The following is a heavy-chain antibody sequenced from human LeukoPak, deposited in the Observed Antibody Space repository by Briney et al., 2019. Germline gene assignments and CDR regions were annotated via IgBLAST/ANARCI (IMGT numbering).Heavy chain of an antibody. CDR3: ARVGSVLRYFDWDLGGEDWFAP. J-gene: IGHJ5*02. D-gene: IGHD3-9*01. CDR2: IYYAGST. Sequence: SGTLCLTCAASGGSISSYYLSWIRQPPGKGLEWIGDIYYAGSTNYNPSLKSRVTTSVDTSKNQFSLKLSSVTAADTAVYYCARVGSVLRYFDWDLGGEDWFAPWGQGTLVTVSS. CDR1: GGSISSYY. V-gene: IGHV4-59*01.